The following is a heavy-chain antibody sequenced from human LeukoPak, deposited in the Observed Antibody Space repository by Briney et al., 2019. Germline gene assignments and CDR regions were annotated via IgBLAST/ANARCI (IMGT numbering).Heavy chain of an antibody. CDR2: IYHSGST. V-gene: IGHV4-30-2*01. J-gene: IGHJ4*02. CDR1: GGSISSGGYY. Sequence: PSETLSLTCTVSGGSISSGGYYWSWIRQPPGKGLEWIGYIYHSGSTYYNPSLKSRVTISVDRSKNQFSLKLSSVTAADTAVYYCARGGSGVDYWGQGTLVTVSS. D-gene: IGHD3-10*01. CDR3: ARGGSGVDY.